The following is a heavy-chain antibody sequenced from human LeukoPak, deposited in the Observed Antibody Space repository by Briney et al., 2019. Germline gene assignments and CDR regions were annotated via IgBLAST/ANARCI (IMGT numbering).Heavy chain of an antibody. J-gene: IGHJ4*02. CDR2: AYSGGHT. CDR1: GLIVSNNY. V-gene: IGHV3-53*01. D-gene: IGHD2-2*01. CDR3: ARGIRDCSRTTCYQPFDY. Sequence: PGGSLRLSCAASGLIVSNNYMSWVRQAPGKGLEWVSIAYSGGHTYYADSVKGRFTISRDKSKNTLYLQMSSLRAEDTAVYYCARGIRDCSRTTCYQPFDYWGQGALVTVSS.